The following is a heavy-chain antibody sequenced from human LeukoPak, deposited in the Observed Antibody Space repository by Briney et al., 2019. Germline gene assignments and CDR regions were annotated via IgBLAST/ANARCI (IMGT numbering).Heavy chain of an antibody. CDR2: IYSGGST. CDR1: GFTVSSNY. Sequence: GGSLRLSCAASGFTVSSNYVSWVRQAPGKGLEWVSVIYSGGSTYYADSVKGRFTISRDNSKNTLYLQMNSLRAEDTAVYYCARDGRGENWFDPWGQGTLVTVSS. D-gene: IGHD3-10*01. J-gene: IGHJ5*02. V-gene: IGHV3-53*01. CDR3: ARDGRGENWFDP.